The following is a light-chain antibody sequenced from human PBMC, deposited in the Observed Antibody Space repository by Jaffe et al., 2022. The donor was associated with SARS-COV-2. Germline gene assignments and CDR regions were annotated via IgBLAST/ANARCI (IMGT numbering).Light chain of an antibody. CDR3: LQHYNYPEIT. CDR1: QGIRSD. J-gene: IGKJ3*01. Sequence: AIQMTQSPSSLSASVGDRVTITCRASQGIRSDLDWYQQKPGKAPNLLIYAASNLQTGVPSRFSGSGSGTDFTLTISSLQPEDFATYYCLQHYNYPEITFGPGTKVDIK. V-gene: IGKV1-6*01. CDR2: AAS.